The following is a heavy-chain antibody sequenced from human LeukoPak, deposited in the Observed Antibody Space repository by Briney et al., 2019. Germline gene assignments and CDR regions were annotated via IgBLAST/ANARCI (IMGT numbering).Heavy chain of an antibody. CDR3: AREPYCTNGVCYGGIDY. CDR2: IKQDGSEK. CDR1: GFTFSSYW. V-gene: IGHV3-7*03. Sequence: QPGGSLRLSCAASGFTFSSYWMSWVRQAPGKGLEWVANIKQDGSEKYYVDSVKGRFTISRDNAKNSLYLQMNSLRAEDTAVYYCAREPYCTNGVCYGGIDYWGQGTLVTVSS. J-gene: IGHJ4*02. D-gene: IGHD2-8*01.